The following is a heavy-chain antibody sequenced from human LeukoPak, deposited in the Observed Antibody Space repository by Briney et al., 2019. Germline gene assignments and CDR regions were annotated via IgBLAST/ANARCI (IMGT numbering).Heavy chain of an antibody. CDR3: ARQRSSWYGPYMDV. J-gene: IGHJ6*03. V-gene: IGHV1-8*01. Sequence: GASVKVSCKASGYTFTSYDINWVRQATGQGLEWMGWMNPNSGNTGYAQKFQGRVTMTRNTSISTAYMELSSLRSEDTAVYYCARQRSSWYGPYMDVWGKGTTVTISS. CDR2: MNPNSGNT. D-gene: IGHD6-13*01. CDR1: GYTFTSYD.